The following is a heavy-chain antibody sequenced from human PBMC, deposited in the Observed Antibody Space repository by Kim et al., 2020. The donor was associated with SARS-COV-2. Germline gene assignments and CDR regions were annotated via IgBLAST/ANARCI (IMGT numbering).Heavy chain of an antibody. CDR3: ARYCTTTTGPGLYYRIDV. V-gene: IGHV3-23*01. Sequence: GGSLRLSCAGSGFTFSFFAVSWVRQAPGKGLEGVSVISGSGGTAFYADSVKGRFTISRDNLKNTLYLQMNSLRAEDTAVCYCARYCTTTTGPGLYYRIDV. CDR1: GFTFSFFA. D-gene: IGHD2-8*01. J-gene: IGHJ6*01. CDR2: ISGSGGTA.